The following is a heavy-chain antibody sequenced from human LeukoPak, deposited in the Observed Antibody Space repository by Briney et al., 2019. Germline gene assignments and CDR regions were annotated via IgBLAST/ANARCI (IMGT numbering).Heavy chain of an antibody. V-gene: IGHV4-39*07. J-gene: IGHJ4*02. CDR3: ARGEWLRSWFGY. D-gene: IGHD5-12*01. CDR1: GGSISTTGYS. CDR2: IYYSGST. Sequence: PSETLSLTCTVSGGSISTTGYSWGWIRQPPGKGLEWIGSIYYSGSTHYNPSLKSRVTISVDTSKNQFSLKLSSVTAADTAVYYCARGEWLRSWFGYWGQGTLVTVSS.